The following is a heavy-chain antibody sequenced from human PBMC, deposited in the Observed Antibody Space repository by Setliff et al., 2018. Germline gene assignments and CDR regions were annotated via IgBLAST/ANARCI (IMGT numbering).Heavy chain of an antibody. CDR3: ARVGIKGGYYFDY. D-gene: IGHD7-27*01. Sequence: PGESLKISCKGSGRSFTSFWIGWVRQMPGKGLEWMGIIFPTDSDTRYSPSFRGQVTISADKSISTAYLQCSSLKASDTAIYYCARVGIKGGYYFDYWGQGTLVTVSS. CDR1: GRSFTSFW. V-gene: IGHV5-51*01. J-gene: IGHJ4*02. CDR2: IFPTDSDT.